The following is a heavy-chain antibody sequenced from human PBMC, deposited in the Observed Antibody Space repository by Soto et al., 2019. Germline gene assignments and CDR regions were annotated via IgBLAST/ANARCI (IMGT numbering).Heavy chain of an antibody. CDR3: ARGGYDSSVYGMDV. D-gene: IGHD3-22*01. J-gene: IGHJ6*02. CDR2: INHSGST. Sequence: SETLSLTCAVYGGSFSGYYWSWIRQPPGKGLEWIGEINHSGSTNYNPSLKSRVTISVDTSKNQFSLKLSSVTAADTAVYYCARGGYDSSVYGMDVWGQGTTVTVSS. CDR1: GGSFSGYY. V-gene: IGHV4-34*01.